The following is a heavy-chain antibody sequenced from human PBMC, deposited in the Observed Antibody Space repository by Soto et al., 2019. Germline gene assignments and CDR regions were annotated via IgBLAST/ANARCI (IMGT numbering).Heavy chain of an antibody. CDR2: INPNSGGT. Sequence: ASVKVSCKASGYTFTGYYMHWVRQAPGQGLEWMGWINPNSGGTNYAQKFQGRVTMTRDTSISTAYMELGRLRSDDTAVYYCARVKSRAAGGEYNWFDPRGQGNLVTASS. J-gene: IGHJ5*02. CDR1: GYTFTGYY. V-gene: IGHV1-2*02. D-gene: IGHD6-25*01. CDR3: ARVKSRAAGGEYNWFDP.